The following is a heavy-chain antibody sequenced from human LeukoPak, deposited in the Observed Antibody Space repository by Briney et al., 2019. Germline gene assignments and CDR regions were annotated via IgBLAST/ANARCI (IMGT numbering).Heavy chain of an antibody. Sequence: TGGSLRLSCAASGFIFSSYSMSWVRQAPGKGLEWVSYISNSRSSIYYADSVKGRFTISRDNAKNSLYLQMNSLRAEDTALYYCARALGATAKYNWFDPWGQGTLVTVSS. D-gene: IGHD1-26*01. CDR3: ARALGATAKYNWFDP. J-gene: IGHJ5*02. CDR1: GFIFSSYS. CDR2: ISNSRSSI. V-gene: IGHV3-48*04.